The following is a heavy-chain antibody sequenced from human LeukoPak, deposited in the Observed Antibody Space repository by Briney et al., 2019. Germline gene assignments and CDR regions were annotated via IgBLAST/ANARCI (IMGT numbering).Heavy chain of an antibody. CDR3: ARSDCSGGSCYTPEVSWFDP. J-gene: IGHJ5*02. CDR2: IYYSGST. Sequence: PETLSLTCTVSGGSISTHYWSWIRQPPGKGLEWIGYIYYSGSTNYNPSLKSRVTISVDTSKNQFSLKLSSVTAADTAVYYCARSDCSGGSCYTPEVSWFDPWGQGTLVTVSS. CDR1: GGSISTHY. V-gene: IGHV4-59*11. D-gene: IGHD2-15*01.